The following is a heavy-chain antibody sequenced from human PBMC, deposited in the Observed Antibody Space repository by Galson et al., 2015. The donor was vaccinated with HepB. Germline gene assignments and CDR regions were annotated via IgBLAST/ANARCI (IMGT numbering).Heavy chain of an antibody. Sequence: SLRLSCAASGFTFDDYAMHWVRHAPGKGLEWVSGISWNSGSIGYADSVKGRFTISRDNAKNSLYLQMNSLRAEDTALYYCAKGRYIRGWLRILDYWGQGTLVTVSS. J-gene: IGHJ4*02. CDR3: AKGRYIRGWLRILDY. CDR1: GFTFDDYA. V-gene: IGHV3-9*01. CDR2: ISWNSGSI. D-gene: IGHD6-19*01.